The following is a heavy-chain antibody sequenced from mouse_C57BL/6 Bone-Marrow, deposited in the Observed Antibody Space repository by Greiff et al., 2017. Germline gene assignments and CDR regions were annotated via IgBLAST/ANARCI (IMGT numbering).Heavy chain of an antibody. CDR1: GFTFSSYA. J-gene: IGHJ2*01. CDR3: ARDQDYYGSSLDY. CDR2: ISDGGSYT. D-gene: IGHD1-1*01. Sequence: VQLKESGGGLVKPGGSLKLSCAVSGFTFSSYAMSWVRQTPEKRLEWVATISDGGSYTYYPDNVKGRFTISRDNAKTNLYLQMSHLKSEDTAMYYCARDQDYYGSSLDYWGQGTTLTVSS. V-gene: IGHV5-4*01.